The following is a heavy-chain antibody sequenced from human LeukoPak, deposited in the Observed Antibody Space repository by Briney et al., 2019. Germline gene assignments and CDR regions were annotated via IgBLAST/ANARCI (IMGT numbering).Heavy chain of an antibody. V-gene: IGHV4-59*01. CDR3: ARANSRVYYYYMDV. J-gene: IGHJ6*03. CDR2: IYYSGGT. CDR1: GGSISSYY. Sequence: SETLSLTCTVSGGSISSYYWSWIRQPPGKGLEWIGYIYYSGGTNYNPSLKSRVTISVDTSKNQFSLKLSSVTAADTAVYYCARANSRVYYYYMDVWGKGTTVTVSS. D-gene: IGHD6-13*01.